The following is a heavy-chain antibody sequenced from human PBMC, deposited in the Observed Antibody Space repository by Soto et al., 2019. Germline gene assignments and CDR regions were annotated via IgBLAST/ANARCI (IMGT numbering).Heavy chain of an antibody. D-gene: IGHD3-10*01. CDR1: GFTFSNAW. J-gene: IGHJ4*02. V-gene: IGHV3-15*01. CDR3: TTDLWEWFGES. CDR2: IKSKTDGGTT. Sequence: EVQLVESGGGLVKPGGSLRLSCAASGFTFSNAWMSWVRQAPGKGLEWVGRIKSKTDGGTTDYAAPVKGRFTISRDDSKNSLYLQMNSLKTEDTAVYYCTTDLWEWFGESWGQGTLVTVSS.